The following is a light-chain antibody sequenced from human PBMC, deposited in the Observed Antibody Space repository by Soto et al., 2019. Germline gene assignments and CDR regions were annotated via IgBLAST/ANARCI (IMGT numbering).Light chain of an antibody. Sequence: AIQMAQSPSSLSASVGDRVTITCRASQGIGNDVGWFQQKPGKAPKLLIYAAATLQSGVPSRFSGSRSDTDFTLTISSLQPEDCATYYCLQDHNYPLTFGGGTKVEIK. CDR2: AAA. CDR3: LQDHNYPLT. J-gene: IGKJ4*01. V-gene: IGKV1-6*02. CDR1: QGIGND.